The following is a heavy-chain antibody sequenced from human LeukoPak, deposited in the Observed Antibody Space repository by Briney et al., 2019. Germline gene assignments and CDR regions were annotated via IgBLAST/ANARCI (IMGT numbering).Heavy chain of an antibody. V-gene: IGHV4-30-4*01. D-gene: IGHD2-15*01. CDR1: GGSISSGDYY. J-gene: IGHJ3*02. Sequence: PSETLSLTCTVSGGSISSGDYYWSWIPQPPGKGLEWIGYIYYSGSTYYNPSLKSRVTISVDTSKNQFSLKLSSVTAADTAVYYCARVEGIVVVVAATPIHHAFDIWGQGTMVTVSS. CDR3: ARVEGIVVVVAATPIHHAFDI. CDR2: IYYSGST.